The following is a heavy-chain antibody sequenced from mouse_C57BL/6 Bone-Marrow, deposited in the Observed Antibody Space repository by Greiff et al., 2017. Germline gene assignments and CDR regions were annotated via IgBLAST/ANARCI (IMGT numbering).Heavy chain of an antibody. D-gene: IGHD1-1*01. V-gene: IGHV1-19*01. J-gene: IGHJ3*01. CDR2: INPYNGGT. CDR1: GYTFTDYY. CDR3: ARPSYYGSSYGFAY. Sequence: EVQRVESGPVLVKPGASVKMSCKASGYTFTDYYMNWVKQSHGKSLEWIGVINPYNGGTSYNQKFKGKATLTVDKSSSTAYMELNSLTSEDSAVYYCARPSYYGSSYGFAYWGQGTLVTVSA.